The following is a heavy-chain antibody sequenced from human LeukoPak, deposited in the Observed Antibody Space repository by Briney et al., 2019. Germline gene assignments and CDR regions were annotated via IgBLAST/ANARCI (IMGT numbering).Heavy chain of an antibody. CDR2: LNPNSDGTSYR. J-gene: IGHJ4*02. Sequence: ASVKVSCKTSGYTFTSYNINWVRQAPGHGLEWMGWLNPNSDGTSYRGYTQKFQGRVIMSRDTSLKTAYMELSSLTSEDTAIYYCARGNPYYFDYWGQGTLLTVSS. CDR1: GYTFTSYN. V-gene: IGHV1-8*01. CDR3: ARGNPYYFDY.